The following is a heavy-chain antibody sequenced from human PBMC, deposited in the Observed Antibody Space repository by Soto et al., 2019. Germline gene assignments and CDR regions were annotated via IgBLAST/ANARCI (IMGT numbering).Heavy chain of an antibody. CDR1: GFSFSSYR. CDR2: ISSSSSYI. Sequence: CGALRLSCADSGFSFSSYRMNWVLQAPFKVLAWVSSISSSSSYIYYADSVKGRFTISRDNAKNSMCLQMNSLRAEDTAVHYRATVKVYSSSWYVNWFDPWGQGTMVTVPS. V-gene: IGHV3-21*01. CDR3: ATVKVYSSSWYVNWFDP. J-gene: IGHJ5*02. D-gene: IGHD6-13*01.